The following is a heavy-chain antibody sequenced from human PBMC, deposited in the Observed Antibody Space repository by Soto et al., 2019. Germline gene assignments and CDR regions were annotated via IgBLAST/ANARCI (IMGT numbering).Heavy chain of an antibody. CDR3: ARDYGSYHYYYYGMDV. D-gene: IGHD1-26*01. J-gene: IGHJ6*02. V-gene: IGHV1-69*13. CDR1: GGTFSSYA. Sequence: WASVKVSCKASGGTFSSYAISWVRQAPGQGLEWMGGIIPIFGTANYAQKFQGRVTITADESTSTAYMELSSLRSEDTAVYYCARDYGSYHYYYYGMDVWGQGTTVTVSS. CDR2: IIPIFGTA.